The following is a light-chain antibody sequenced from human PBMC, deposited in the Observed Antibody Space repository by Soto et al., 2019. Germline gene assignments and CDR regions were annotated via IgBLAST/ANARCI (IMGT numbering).Light chain of an antibody. V-gene: IGLV2-8*01. CDR2: EVS. Sequence: QSVLTQAASASGSPGQSGSISCTGTSSDVGGYNYVSWYQQHPGKAPKLMISEVSKRPSGVPDRFSGSKSGNTAFLTVSGLQAEDEAAYYCGSYAGSNTCVFGPGTKVTVL. J-gene: IGLJ1*01. CDR3: GSYAGSNTCV. CDR1: SSDVGGYNY.